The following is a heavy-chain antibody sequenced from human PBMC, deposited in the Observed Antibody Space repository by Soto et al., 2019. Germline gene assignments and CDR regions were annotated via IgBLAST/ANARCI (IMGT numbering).Heavy chain of an antibody. V-gene: IGHV1-69*01. CDR1: GGTFSTSA. J-gene: IGHJ4*02. CDR3: ARATPSSDGDYKEFDY. CDR2: IIPIFGTA. Sequence: QVQLVQSGAEVTKPGSSVKVSCRASGGTFSTSAISWVRQAPGQGLEWMGGIIPIFGTANYAQKFQGRVTITADESTSTAYMELSSLRSEDTAVYYCARATPSSDGDYKEFDYWGQGTLVTVSS. D-gene: IGHD4-17*01.